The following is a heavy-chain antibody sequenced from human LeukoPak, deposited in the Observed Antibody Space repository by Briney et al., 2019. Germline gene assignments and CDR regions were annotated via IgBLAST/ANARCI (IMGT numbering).Heavy chain of an antibody. CDR3: ASNYYDSSGQRHMYYFDY. CDR2: IYHSGST. Sequence: SQTLSLTCAVSGGSISSGGYSWSWIRQPPGKGLEWIGYIYHSGSTYYNPSLKSRVTISVDRSKNQFSLKLSSVTAADTAVYYCASNYYDSSGQRHMYYFDYWGQGTLVTVSS. J-gene: IGHJ4*02. CDR1: GGSISSGGYS. V-gene: IGHV4-30-2*01. D-gene: IGHD3-22*01.